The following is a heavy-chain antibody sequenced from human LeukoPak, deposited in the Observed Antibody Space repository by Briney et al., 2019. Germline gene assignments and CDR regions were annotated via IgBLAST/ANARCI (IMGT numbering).Heavy chain of an antibody. CDR3: ARGPNWGLDY. Sequence: ASVKVSCKASGGTFSSYAISWVRQAPGQGLEWMGWINPDSGGTIYVQKFQGRVTMTRDSPISTVYMELSRLSSDDTAVYYCARGPNWGLDYWGQGTLVTVSS. CDR2: INPDSGGT. D-gene: IGHD7-27*01. J-gene: IGHJ4*02. CDR1: GGTFSSYA. V-gene: IGHV1-2*02.